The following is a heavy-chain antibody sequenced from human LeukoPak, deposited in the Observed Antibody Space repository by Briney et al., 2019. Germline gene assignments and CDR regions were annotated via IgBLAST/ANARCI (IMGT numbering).Heavy chain of an antibody. CDR3: ATTYIYNGIPGWFDP. V-gene: IGHV3-23*01. J-gene: IGHJ5*02. Sequence: PGGSLRLSCVASGTTFTTRAMRWVRQIPGKRLEWVSSIRDSGVVTHYADSVQGRFTISRDNSKNTLYLHMDNLRVADTAVYYCATTYIYNGIPGWFDPWGQGTQVTVSS. CDR2: IRDSGVVT. CDR1: GTTFTTRA. D-gene: IGHD1-14*01.